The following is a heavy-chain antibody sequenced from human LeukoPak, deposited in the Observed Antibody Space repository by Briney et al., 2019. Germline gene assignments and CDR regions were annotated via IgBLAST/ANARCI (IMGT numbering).Heavy chain of an antibody. Sequence: GASVKVSCKASGYTFTSYGISWVRQAPGQGLEWMGWISIYNGNTNYAQKFQGRVTMSTDTMTADTSTSTAYMELRSLRSDDTAVYYCARGPPMGSGYGRRPTTFDYWGQGTLVTVSS. CDR1: GYTFTSYG. CDR2: ISIYNGNT. V-gene: IGHV1-18*04. J-gene: IGHJ4*02. CDR3: ARGPPMGSGYGRRPTTFDY. D-gene: IGHD5-12*01.